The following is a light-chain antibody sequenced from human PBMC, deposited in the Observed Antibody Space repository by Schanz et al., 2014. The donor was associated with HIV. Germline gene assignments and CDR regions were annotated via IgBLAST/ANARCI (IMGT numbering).Light chain of an antibody. CDR3: QQRSNWPLT. CDR2: ATS. Sequence: DIVLTQSPGTLSLSPGERATLSCRASQYVSNNYLSWHQQKPGQAPRLLIYATSTRAAGIPDRFSGTGSGTDFTLTISSLEPEDFAVYYCQQRSNWPLTFGGGTKVEIK. J-gene: IGKJ4*01. CDR1: QYVSNNY. V-gene: IGKV3D-20*02.